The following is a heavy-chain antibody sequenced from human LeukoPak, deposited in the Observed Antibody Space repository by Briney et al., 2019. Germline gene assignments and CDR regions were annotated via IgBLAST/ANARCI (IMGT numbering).Heavy chain of an antibody. CDR3: ARSGSDSSGYSDY. CDR1: GGSISSYY. CDR2: IYYSGST. J-gene: IGHJ4*02. D-gene: IGHD3-22*01. V-gene: IGHV4-59*08. Sequence: SETLSLTCTVSGGSISSYYWSWIRQPPGKGLEWIGYIYYSGSTNYNPSLKSRVTISVDTSKNQFSLKLSSVTAADTAVYYCARSGSDSSGYSDYWGQGTLVTVSS.